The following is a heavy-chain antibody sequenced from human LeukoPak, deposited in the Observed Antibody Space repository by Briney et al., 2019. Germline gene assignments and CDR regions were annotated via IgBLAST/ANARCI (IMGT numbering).Heavy chain of an antibody. V-gene: IGHV3-30*03. J-gene: IGHJ4*02. Sequence: GGSLRLSCAASGFTFSSYGMHWVRQAPGKGLEWVAVISYDGSNKYYADSVKGRFTISRDNSKNTLYLQMNSLRAEDTAVYYCAANYYDSSGYYMDYWGQGTLVTVSS. D-gene: IGHD3-22*01. CDR2: ISYDGSNK. CDR3: AANYYDSSGYYMDY. CDR1: GFTFSSYG.